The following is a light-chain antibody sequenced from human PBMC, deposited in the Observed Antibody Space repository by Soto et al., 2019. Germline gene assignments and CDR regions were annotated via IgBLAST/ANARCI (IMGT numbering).Light chain of an antibody. V-gene: IGLV2-14*01. Sequence: QPVLTQPASVSGSPGQSITISCTGTSSDVGGYNYVSWYQQHPGKAPKLMIYEVSNRPSGVSNRFSGSKSDYTASLTISGLQAEDEAYYYCSSYTTSSTLLVFGGGTKLTVL. J-gene: IGLJ2*01. CDR3: SSYTTSSTLLV. CDR1: SSDVGGYNY. CDR2: EVS.